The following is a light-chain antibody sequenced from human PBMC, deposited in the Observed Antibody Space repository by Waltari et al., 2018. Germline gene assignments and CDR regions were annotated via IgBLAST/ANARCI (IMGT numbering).Light chain of an antibody. J-gene: IGLJ2*01. Sequence: QSALTQPRSVSGSPGQSVTISCTGTSSDVGGYNYVSWYQQHPGKAPKLMIYDVSKRPSGVPVRFSCSKSGNTASLTISGLQAEDEADYYCCSYAGSYTCTFGGVTKLTVL. V-gene: IGLV2-11*01. CDR2: DVS. CDR1: SSDVGGYNY. CDR3: CSYAGSYTCT.